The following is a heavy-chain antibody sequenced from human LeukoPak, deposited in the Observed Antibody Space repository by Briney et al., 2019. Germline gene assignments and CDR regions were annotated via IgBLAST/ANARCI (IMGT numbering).Heavy chain of an antibody. V-gene: IGHV4-30-2*06. Sequence: SETLSLTCTVSGYAITSGGFSWNWIRQSPGKGLEWIGCIYDRGPAYYNPSLKSRFTISVDRPKNQFFLNVTSLTAADTAVYYCARQKWEQQGRDYYFNGLDVWGPGTTVIVSS. CDR2: IYDRGPA. CDR1: GYAITSGGFS. CDR3: ARQKWEQQGRDYYFNGLDV. D-gene: IGHD1/OR15-1a*01. J-gene: IGHJ6*02.